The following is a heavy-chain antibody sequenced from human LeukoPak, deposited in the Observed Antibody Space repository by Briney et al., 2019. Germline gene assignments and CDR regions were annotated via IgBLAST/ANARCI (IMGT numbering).Heavy chain of an antibody. V-gene: IGHV4-61*08. Sequence: SQTLSLTCTVSGGSISSGGYFWSWIRQPPGKGLEWIGYIYYSGSTNYNPSLKSRVTISVDTSKNQFSLKLSSVTAADTAVYYCARGVTGGWYGDFQHWGQGTLVTVSS. CDR2: IYYSGST. CDR3: ARGVTGGWYGDFQH. J-gene: IGHJ1*01. CDR1: GGSISSGGYF. D-gene: IGHD6-19*01.